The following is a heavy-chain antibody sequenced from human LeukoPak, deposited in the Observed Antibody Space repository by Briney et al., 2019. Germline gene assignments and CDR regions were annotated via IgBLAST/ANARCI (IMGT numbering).Heavy chain of an antibody. J-gene: IGHJ5*02. Sequence: SETLSLTCTVSGGSVSSGSYYWSWIRQPPGKGLEWIGYIYYSGSTKYNPSLKSRVTISVDTSKNQFSLKMSSVTAADTAVYYCARESGSYYRWFDPWGQGTLVTVSS. CDR3: ARESGSYYRWFDP. V-gene: IGHV4-61*01. CDR2: IYYSGST. CDR1: GGSVSSGSYY. D-gene: IGHD1-26*01.